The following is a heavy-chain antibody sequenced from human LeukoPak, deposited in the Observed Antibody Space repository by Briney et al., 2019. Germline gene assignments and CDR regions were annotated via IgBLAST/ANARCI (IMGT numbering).Heavy chain of an antibody. D-gene: IGHD2-21*02. Sequence: GGSLRLSCAASGFTFTTYAMSWARQAPGKGLEWVSAISGSGGSTYYADSVKGRFTISRDNSKNTLYLQMNSLTAEDTAVYYCAKQVTAPGPIDYWGQGTLVTVSP. V-gene: IGHV3-23*01. CDR1: GFTFTTYA. J-gene: IGHJ4*02. CDR3: AKQVTAPGPIDY. CDR2: ISGSGGST.